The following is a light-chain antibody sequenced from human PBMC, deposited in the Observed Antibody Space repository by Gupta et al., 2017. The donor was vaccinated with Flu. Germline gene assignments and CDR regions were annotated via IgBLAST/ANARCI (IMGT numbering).Light chain of an antibody. V-gene: IGLV1-47*01. CDR1: NTNIGSNY. CDR3: AAWDDSLSGVV. J-gene: IGLJ2*01. CDR2: RSN. Sequence: QSVLTQPPSTSGPPGQRVTFSCSGGNTNIGSNYVYWYQQLPVAAPKLLIYRSNQRPSGVPDRFSGSKSGTSASLAISGLRAEDEAEYYCAAWDDSLSGVVFGGGTKLTVL.